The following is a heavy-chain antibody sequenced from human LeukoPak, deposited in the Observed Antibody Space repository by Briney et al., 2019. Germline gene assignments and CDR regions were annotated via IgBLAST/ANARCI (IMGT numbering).Heavy chain of an antibody. J-gene: IGHJ4*02. CDR3: ARVYSYGYCDY. Sequence: GGSLRLSCAASGFSFSIYWVSWVRQAPGKGLEWGGNRSQDGREKNYVDCVKGRFNIYRDNDKNSLYLQMNSLRAEHTVVYYCARVYSYGYCDYWGQGTLVTVSS. D-gene: IGHD5-18*01. V-gene: IGHV3-7*05. CDR1: GFSFSIYW. CDR2: RSQDGREK.